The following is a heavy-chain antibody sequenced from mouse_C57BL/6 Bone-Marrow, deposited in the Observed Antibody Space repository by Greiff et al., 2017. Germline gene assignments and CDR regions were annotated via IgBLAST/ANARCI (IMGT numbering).Heavy chain of an antibody. CDR2: IYPGDGDT. CDR3: TRRSTVVCAMDY. D-gene: IGHD1-1*01. J-gene: IGHJ4*01. V-gene: IGHV1-82*01. Sequence: QVQLQQSGPELVKPGASVKISCKASGYAFSSSWMNWVKQRPGKGLEWIGRIYPGDGDTNYTGKFKGKATLTADKSSSTAYLQLSSLTSEDSAVYCCTRRSTVVCAMDYWGQGTSVTVSS. CDR1: GYAFSSSW.